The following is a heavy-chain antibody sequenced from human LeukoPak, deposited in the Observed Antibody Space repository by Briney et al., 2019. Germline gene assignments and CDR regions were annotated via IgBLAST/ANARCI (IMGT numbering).Heavy chain of an antibody. CDR3: ARSIATYGPTHNWFGP. Sequence: SETLSLTCSVSGGSITSSLSYWGWIRQPPGKGLEWIGSIYYSGSTYYNPSLKSRVTISVDTSKNQFSLKLSSVTAADTAVYYCARSIATYGPTHNWFGPWGQGILVTVSS. D-gene: IGHD6-6*01. J-gene: IGHJ5*02. CDR2: IYYSGST. CDR1: GGSITSSLSY. V-gene: IGHV4-39*01.